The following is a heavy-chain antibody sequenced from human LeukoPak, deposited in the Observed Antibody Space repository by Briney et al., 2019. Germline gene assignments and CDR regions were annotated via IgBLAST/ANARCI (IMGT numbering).Heavy chain of an antibody. CDR3: AKVRSLLKRYEYYFDY. V-gene: IGHV3-30*18. Sequence: GGSLRLSCAASGFTFSSYGMHWVRQAPGKGLEWVAVISYDGSNKYYADSVKGRFTISRDNSKNTLYLQMNSLRAEDTAVYYCAKVRSLLKRYEYYFDYWGQGTLVTVSS. CDR2: ISYDGSNK. J-gene: IGHJ4*02. CDR1: GFTFSSYG. D-gene: IGHD5-24*01.